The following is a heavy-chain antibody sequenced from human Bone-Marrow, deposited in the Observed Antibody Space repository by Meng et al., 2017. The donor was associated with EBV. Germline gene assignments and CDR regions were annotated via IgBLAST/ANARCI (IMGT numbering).Heavy chain of an antibody. D-gene: IGHD3-10*01. CDR1: GGPFRNYA. CDR2: FLPTLGAP. V-gene: IGHV1-69*01. J-gene: IGHJ4*02. CDR3: ASESGRGYTPDY. Sequence: QVHVVQSAAGVKKPGSSVKVSCKTSGGPFRNYAVSWVRQAPGQGLEWLGGFLPTLGAPNYAQKFHGRVTITADESTSTHYMDLSSLRSDDTAVYYCASESGRGYTPDYWGQGTLVTVSS.